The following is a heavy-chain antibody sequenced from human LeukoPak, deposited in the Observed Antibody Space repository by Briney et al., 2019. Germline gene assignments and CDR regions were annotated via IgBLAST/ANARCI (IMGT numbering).Heavy chain of an antibody. J-gene: IGHJ4*02. D-gene: IGHD5-18*01. CDR1: GFTFSSYE. CDR2: ISGSGGST. CDR3: ARRGYSYGIDY. V-gene: IGHV3-23*01. Sequence: GGSLRLSCAVSGFTFSSYEMNWVRQAPGKGLEWVSAISGSGGSTYYADSVKGRFTISRDNSKNTLYLQMNSLRAEDTAVYYCARRGYSYGIDYWGQGTLVTVSS.